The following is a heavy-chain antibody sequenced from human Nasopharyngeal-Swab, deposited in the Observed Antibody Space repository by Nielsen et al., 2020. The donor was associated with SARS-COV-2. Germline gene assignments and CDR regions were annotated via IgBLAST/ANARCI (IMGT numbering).Heavy chain of an antibody. CDR3: AKDRGAQWLAWGGAFDI. J-gene: IGHJ3*02. Sequence: GGSLRLSCAASGFTFSSYAMSWVRQAPGKGLEWVSAISGSGGSTYYADSVKGRFTISRDNSKNTLYLQMNSLRAEDTAVYYCAKDRGAQWLAWGGAFDIWGQGTMVTVSS. V-gene: IGHV3-23*01. CDR1: GFTFSSYA. D-gene: IGHD6-19*01. CDR2: ISGSGGST.